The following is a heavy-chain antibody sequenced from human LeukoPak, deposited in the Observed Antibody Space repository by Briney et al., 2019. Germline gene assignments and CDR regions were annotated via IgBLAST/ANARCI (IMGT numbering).Heavy chain of an antibody. CDR3: ARGPYGRGPTXX. J-gene: IGHJ1*01. V-gene: IGHV4-34*01. Sequence: KPSETLSLTCTVYGESFSGYYWAWIRQPPGKGLEWIGEINHTGSTNYNPSLKSRVTISLDTSKKQLSLQLNSVTAADAAVYYRARGPYGRGPTXXWGQXXLVT. CDR1: GESFSGYY. CDR2: INHTGST. D-gene: IGHD1-26*01.